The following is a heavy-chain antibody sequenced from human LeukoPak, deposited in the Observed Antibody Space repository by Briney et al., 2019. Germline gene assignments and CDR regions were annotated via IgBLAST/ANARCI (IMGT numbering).Heavy chain of an antibody. J-gene: IGHJ4*02. V-gene: IGHV1-2*02. Sequence: ASVKVSCKASGYTFTGYYMHWVRQAPGQGLEWMGWINPNSGDTNYAQKFQGRVTMTRDTSISTAYMELSRLRSDDTAGYYCARVRYRLAETYIDYWGQGTLVTVSS. CDR2: INPNSGDT. D-gene: IGHD3-16*01. CDR3: ARVRYRLAETYIDY. CDR1: GYTFTGYY.